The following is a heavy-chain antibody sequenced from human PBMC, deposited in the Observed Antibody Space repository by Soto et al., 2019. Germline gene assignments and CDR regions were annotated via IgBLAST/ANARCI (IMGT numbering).Heavy chain of an antibody. CDR1: GGSISSYY. D-gene: IGHD3-10*02. J-gene: IGHJ5*01. CDR3: ASMIGDPVLSFDS. Sequence: QVQLQESGPGLVKPSETLSLTCTVPGGSISSYYWSWIRQPPGKGLEWIGFIFYSGSTSYNPSLKSRVTISIDTSEYQFSLKLNSVTAADTAVYYCASMIGDPVLSFDSWGQGTLVAVSS. CDR2: IFYSGST. V-gene: IGHV4-59*01.